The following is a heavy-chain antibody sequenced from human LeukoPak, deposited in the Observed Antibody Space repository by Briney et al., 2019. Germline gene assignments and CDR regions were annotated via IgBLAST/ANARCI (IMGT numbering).Heavy chain of an antibody. Sequence: KPGGSLRLSCAASGFTFSDYYMSWIRQAPGKGLEWASYISNSGNTIYYADSVKGRFTISRDNAKNSLYLQMNSLRAEDTAVYYCARDLEYRSGWPGYYYYYMDVWGKGTTVTVSS. CDR2: ISNSGNTI. J-gene: IGHJ6*03. CDR3: ARDLEYRSGWPGYYYYYMDV. D-gene: IGHD6-19*01. V-gene: IGHV3-11*04. CDR1: GFTFSDYY.